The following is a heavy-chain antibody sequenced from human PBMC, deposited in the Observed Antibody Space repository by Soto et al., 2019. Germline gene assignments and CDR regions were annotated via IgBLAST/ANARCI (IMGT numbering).Heavy chain of an antibody. Sequence: QVQLVQSGAEVKKPGSSVKVSCKTSGNTFISSSITWMRQAPGQGLEWMGKIIPVLGTTQYTQKFQGRLTITADKSTSTAYMELSSLRSEDTAIYFCARESGYDSPDDWGQGTLVTVSS. CDR1: GNTFISSS. J-gene: IGHJ4*02. CDR2: IIPVLGTT. CDR3: ARESGYDSPDD. D-gene: IGHD5-12*01. V-gene: IGHV1-69*08.